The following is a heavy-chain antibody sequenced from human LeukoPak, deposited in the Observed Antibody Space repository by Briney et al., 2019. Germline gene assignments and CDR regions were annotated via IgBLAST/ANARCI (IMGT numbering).Heavy chain of an antibody. J-gene: IGHJ2*01. Sequence: PGGSLRLSCAASGFTFSSYAMSWVRQAPGKGLEWVSAISGSGGSTYYADSVKGRFTISRDNSKNTLYLQMNSLRAEDTAVYYCVKDDYGVPGWYFDLWGRGTLVTVSS. CDR2: ISGSGGST. CDR1: GFTFSSYA. D-gene: IGHD4-17*01. CDR3: VKDDYGVPGWYFDL. V-gene: IGHV3-23*01.